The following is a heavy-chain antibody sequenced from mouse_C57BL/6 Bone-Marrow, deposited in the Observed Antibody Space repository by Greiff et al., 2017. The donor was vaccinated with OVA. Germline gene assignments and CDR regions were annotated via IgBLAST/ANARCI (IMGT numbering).Heavy chain of an antibody. CDR3: ARQGVYYGSTLYFDY. J-gene: IGHJ2*01. D-gene: IGHD1-1*01. CDR1: GFTFSSYT. CDR2: ISGGGGNT. Sequence: EVMLVESGGGLVKPGGSLKLSCAASGFTFSSYTMSWVRQTPEKRLEWVATISGGGGNTYYPDSVKGRFTISRDNAKNTLYLQMSSLRSEDTALYYCARQGVYYGSTLYFDYWGQGTTLTVSS. V-gene: IGHV5-9*01.